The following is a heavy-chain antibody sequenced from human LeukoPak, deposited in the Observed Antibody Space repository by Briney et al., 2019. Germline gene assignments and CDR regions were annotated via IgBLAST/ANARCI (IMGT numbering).Heavy chain of an antibody. J-gene: IGHJ4*02. Sequence: GASVKVSCKASGYTFTGYYMHWVRQAPAQGLEWMGWINPNSGGTNYAQKFQGRVTMTRDTSISTAYMELSRLRSDDTAVYYCARLRDGYNYPFDFWGQGTLVTVSS. D-gene: IGHD5-24*01. CDR3: ARLRDGYNYPFDF. CDR2: INPNSGGT. V-gene: IGHV1-2*02. CDR1: GYTFTGYY.